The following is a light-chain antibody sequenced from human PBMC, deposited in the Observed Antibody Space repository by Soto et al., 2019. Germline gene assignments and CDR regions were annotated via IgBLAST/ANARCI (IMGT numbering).Light chain of an antibody. CDR2: GAS. CDR1: QRVTSSC. Sequence: EIVLTQSPGTLSLSPGARATLSCRASQRVTSSCLAWYQQKPGQAPRLLIYGASSRANGVPDRFSGSGSGTDFTLSIGSIEPEETAVYYCHQDYRPPPWVLGQGNRVELK. V-gene: IGKV3-20*01. CDR3: HQDYRPPPWV. J-gene: IGKJ1*01.